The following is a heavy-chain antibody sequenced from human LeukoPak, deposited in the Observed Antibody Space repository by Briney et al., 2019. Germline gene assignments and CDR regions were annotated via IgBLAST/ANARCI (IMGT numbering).Heavy chain of an antibody. D-gene: IGHD4-17*01. Sequence: KASETLSLTCAVYGGSFSGYYWSWIRQPPGKGLEWIGEINHSGSTNSNPSLKSRVTISVDKSKIQFPMNLGSVTDDGAAVYYCAQLPWVTTVTKMGEDYWGQGTLVTVSS. CDR3: AQLPWVTTVTKMGEDY. CDR1: GGSFSGYY. CDR2: INHSGST. J-gene: IGHJ4*02. V-gene: IGHV4-34*01.